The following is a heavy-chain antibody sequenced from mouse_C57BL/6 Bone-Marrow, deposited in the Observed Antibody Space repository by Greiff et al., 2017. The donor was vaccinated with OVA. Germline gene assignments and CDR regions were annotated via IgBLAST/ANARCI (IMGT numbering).Heavy chain of an antibody. Sequence: EVKLEESGGDLVKPGGSLKLSCAASGFTFSSYGMSWVRQTPDKRLEWVATISSGGSYTYYPDSVKGRFTISRDNAKNTLYLQMSSLKSEDTAMYYCASRSFAYWGQGTLVTVSA. CDR2: ISSGGSYT. J-gene: IGHJ3*01. CDR1: GFTFSSYG. CDR3: ASRSFAY. V-gene: IGHV5-6*02.